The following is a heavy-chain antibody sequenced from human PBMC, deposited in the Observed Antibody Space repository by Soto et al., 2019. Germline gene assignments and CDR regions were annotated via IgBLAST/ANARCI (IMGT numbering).Heavy chain of an antibody. CDR2: IYSTGNT. V-gene: IGHV3-53*02. CDR3: ARFYDSSDSYGYYFDY. J-gene: IGHJ4*02. D-gene: IGHD3-22*01. Sequence: EVQLVETGGGLIQPGGSLRLSCAASGFTVSSSYMSWVRQAPGKGLEWVSIIYSTGNTYYADTVKGRFTISRDSSKNTLFLQMNSLRAEDTAVYYCARFYDSSDSYGYYFDYWGQGSLVTVSS. CDR1: GFTVSSSY.